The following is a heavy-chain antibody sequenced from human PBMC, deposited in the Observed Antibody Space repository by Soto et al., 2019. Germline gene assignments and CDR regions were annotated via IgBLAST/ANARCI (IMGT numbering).Heavy chain of an antibody. CDR3: ARDWGSSGGYYFDY. D-gene: IGHD3-16*01. CDR2: IDPSDSYT. J-gene: IGHJ4*02. Sequence: GESLKISCKGSGYSFTSYWISWVRQMPGKGLEWMGRIDPSDSYTNYSPSFQGRFTISRDNSKNTLYLQMNSLRAEDTAVYYCARDWGSSGGYYFDYWGQGTLVTVSS. CDR1: GYSFTSYW. V-gene: IGHV5-10-1*01.